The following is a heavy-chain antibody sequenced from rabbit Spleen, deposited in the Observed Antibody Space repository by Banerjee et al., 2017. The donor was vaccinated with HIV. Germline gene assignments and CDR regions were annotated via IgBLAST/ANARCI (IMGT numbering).Heavy chain of an antibody. V-gene: IGHV1S40*01. CDR2: IDDGSSGNT. CDR3: ARDGYGGSVYKNYFDL. J-gene: IGHJ4*01. D-gene: IGHD4-2*01. CDR1: GFSFNSGYD. Sequence: QSLEESGGGLVKPGASLTLTCTASGFSFNSGYDMCWVRQAPGKGLEWIGCIDDGSSGNTWYASWAKGRFTISKTSSTTVTLQMTSLTVADTATYFCARDGYGGSVYKNYFDLWGPGTLVTVS.